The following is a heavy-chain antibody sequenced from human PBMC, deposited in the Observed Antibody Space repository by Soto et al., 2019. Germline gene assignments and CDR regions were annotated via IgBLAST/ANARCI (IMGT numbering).Heavy chain of an antibody. CDR2: IYYSGST. D-gene: IGHD2-2*01. CDR3: ARDIGCDSTSCTGTVGAFDI. V-gene: IGHV4-31*11. CDR1: GGSFSGYY. Sequence: SETLSLTCAVYGGSFSGYYWSWIRQHPGKGLEWIGYIYYSGSTYYNPSLKSRVTISVDTSKNQFSLKLSSVTAADTAVYYCARDIGCDSTSCTGTVGAFDIWGQGTMVTVSS. J-gene: IGHJ3*02.